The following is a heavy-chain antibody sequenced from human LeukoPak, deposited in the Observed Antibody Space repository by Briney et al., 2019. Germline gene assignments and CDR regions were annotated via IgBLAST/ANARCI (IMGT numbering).Heavy chain of an antibody. D-gene: IGHD1-7*01. J-gene: IGHJ4*02. CDR2: INSDGSWT. CDR3: ARDYWWNYDY. V-gene: IGHV3-74*01. Sequence: GGSLRLSCAASGFTFSNAYMNWVRQAPGKGLVWVSHINSDGSWTSYADSVKGRFTISKGNAKNTIYLQMDSLRAEDTAIYYCARDYWWNYDYWGQGTLVTVSS. CDR1: GFTFSNAY.